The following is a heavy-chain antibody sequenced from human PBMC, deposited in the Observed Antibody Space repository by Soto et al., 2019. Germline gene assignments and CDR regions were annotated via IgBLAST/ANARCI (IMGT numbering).Heavy chain of an antibody. CDR3: TRVPLGTTSYYGYSDS. J-gene: IGHJ4*03. Sequence: PSETLSLTCTVSGGSISSGDYYWSWIRQPPGKGLEWIGYIYYSGSTYYNPSLKSRVTISVDTSKNQFSLKLSSVTAADTAVYYCTRVPLGTTSYYGYSDSWGQGTLVTVSS. D-gene: IGHD3-22*01. CDR2: IYYSGST. V-gene: IGHV4-30-4*01. CDR1: GGSISSGDYY.